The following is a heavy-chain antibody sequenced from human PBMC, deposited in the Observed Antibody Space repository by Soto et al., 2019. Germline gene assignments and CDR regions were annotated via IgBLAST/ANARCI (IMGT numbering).Heavy chain of an antibody. CDR2: IYSGGVT. J-gene: IGHJ6*02. D-gene: IGHD3-22*01. V-gene: IGHV3-53*01. CDR1: GFTVNNYQ. CDR3: ARDLSTTGYYGLDV. Sequence: EVQLVESGGGLIQPGGSLRLSCAASGFTVNNYQMNWFRQAPGKGLEWVSVIYSGGVTYYADSVKGRFNVTRDNSRNTIYLQMNSLRAEDTAMYYCARDLSTTGYYGLDVWGQGTTVIVSS.